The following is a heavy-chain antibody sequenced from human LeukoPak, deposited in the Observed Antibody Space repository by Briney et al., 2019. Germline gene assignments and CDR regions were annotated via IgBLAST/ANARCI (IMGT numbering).Heavy chain of an antibody. Sequence: SVKVSCKASGGTLSSYAISWVRQAPGQGLEWMGRIIPIFGTANYAQKFQGRVTITTDESTSTAYMELSSLRCEDTAVYYCARGDIVVVPAAIGGADYYYYYMDVWGKGTTVTVSS. CDR2: IIPIFGTA. J-gene: IGHJ6*03. CDR3: ARGDIVVVPAAIGGADYYYYYMDV. V-gene: IGHV1-69*05. D-gene: IGHD2-2*02. CDR1: GGTLSSYA.